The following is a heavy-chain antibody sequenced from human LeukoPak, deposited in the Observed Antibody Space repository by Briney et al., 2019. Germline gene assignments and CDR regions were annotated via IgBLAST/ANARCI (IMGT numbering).Heavy chain of an antibody. CDR3: ARALDGGPTS. CDR1: GFMFSSYA. Sequence: GGSLRLSCAASGFMFSSYAISWVRQAPGKGLEWVSVIYSGGSTYYADSVKGRFTISRDNSKNTLYLQMNSLRAEDTAVYYCARALDGGPTSWGQGTLVTVSS. J-gene: IGHJ4*02. D-gene: IGHD2-15*01. CDR2: IYSGGST. V-gene: IGHV3-66*01.